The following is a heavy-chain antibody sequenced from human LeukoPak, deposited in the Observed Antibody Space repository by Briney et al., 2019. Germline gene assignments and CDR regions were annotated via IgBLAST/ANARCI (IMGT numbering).Heavy chain of an antibody. D-gene: IGHD2-2*01. Sequence: GASVKVSCKTSGYTFTIYAIHWVRQAPGQRLEWMGLINADDGNTRYSQRFQGRVTITRDTSANTAYMELSSLRFEDTAVYYCARGIVVQPSANWFDPWGQGTPVTVSS. CDR1: GYTFTIYA. CDR3: ARGIVVQPSANWFDP. J-gene: IGHJ5*02. V-gene: IGHV1-3*01. CDR2: INADDGNT.